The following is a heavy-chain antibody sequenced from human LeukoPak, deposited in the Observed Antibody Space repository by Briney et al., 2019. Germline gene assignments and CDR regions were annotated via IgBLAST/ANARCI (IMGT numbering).Heavy chain of an antibody. J-gene: IGHJ4*02. CDR3: GTRAY. CDR1: GFMFNSYW. V-gene: IGHV3-7*01. CDR2: IKQDGSEK. Sequence: GESLRLSCAASGFMFNSYWMMWVRQAPGKGLEWVANIKQDGSEKYYVDSVKGRFTISRDNAKNSLYLQMSSLRVEDTAVYYCGTRAYWGQGTLVTLSS.